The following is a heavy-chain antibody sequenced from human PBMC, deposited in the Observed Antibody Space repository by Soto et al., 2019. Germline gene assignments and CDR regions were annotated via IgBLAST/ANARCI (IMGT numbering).Heavy chain of an antibody. D-gene: IGHD3-3*01. CDR3: ARCSITIFGVVHYYGMDV. CDR2: ISSSSSTI. Sequence: GGSVRLSCAASGFTFSSYEMNWVRQAPGKGLEWVSYISSSSSTIYYADSVKGRFTISRDNAKNSLYLQMNSLRAEDTAVYYCARCSITIFGVVHYYGMDVWGQGTTVTVSS. CDR1: GFTFSSYE. J-gene: IGHJ6*02. V-gene: IGHV3-48*03.